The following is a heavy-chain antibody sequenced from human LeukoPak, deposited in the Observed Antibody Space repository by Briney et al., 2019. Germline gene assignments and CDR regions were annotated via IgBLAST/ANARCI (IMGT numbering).Heavy chain of an antibody. J-gene: IGHJ6*03. Sequence: SETLSLTCTVSGGSISSYYWSWIRQPPGKGLEWIGCINYSGYTNYKSSLKSRVTISVDTSKNQFSLKLSSVTAADTAVYYCARTTMVRGTYYMDVWGKGTTVTVSS. CDR3: ARTTMVRGTYYMDV. CDR1: GGSISSYY. CDR2: INYSGYT. V-gene: IGHV4-59*01. D-gene: IGHD3-10*01.